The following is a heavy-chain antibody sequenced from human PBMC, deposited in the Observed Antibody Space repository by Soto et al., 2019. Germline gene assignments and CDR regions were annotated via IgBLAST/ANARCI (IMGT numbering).Heavy chain of an antibody. Sequence: SETLSLTCTVSGGSISSYYWSWIRQPPGKGLEWIGYIYYSGSTNYNPSLKSRVTISVDTSKNQFSLKLSSVPAADTAVYYCARRRGDDRDDYYYMDVWGQGTPVTVSS. CDR2: IYYSGST. V-gene: IGHV4-59*08. CDR1: GGSISSYY. D-gene: IGHD4-17*01. CDR3: ARRRGDDRDDYYYMDV. J-gene: IGHJ6*03.